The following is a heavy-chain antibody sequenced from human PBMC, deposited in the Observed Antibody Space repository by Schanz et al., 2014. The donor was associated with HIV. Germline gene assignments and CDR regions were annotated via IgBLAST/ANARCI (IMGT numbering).Heavy chain of an antibody. D-gene: IGHD6-13*01. V-gene: IGHV3-30*03. Sequence: QVQLVESGGGVVQPGRSLRLSCAASGFTFSSYGMHWVRQAPGKGLEGVAVISYDGSDKYHADSVKGRFTISRDNSKNTLYLQMNSLRAEDTAVYYCAREYYSRNWNWFDPWGQGTLVTVSS. CDR1: GFTFSSYG. CDR2: ISYDGSDK. J-gene: IGHJ5*02. CDR3: AREYYSRNWNWFDP.